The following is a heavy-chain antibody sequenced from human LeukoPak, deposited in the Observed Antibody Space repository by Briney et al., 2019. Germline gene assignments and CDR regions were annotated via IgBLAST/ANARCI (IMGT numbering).Heavy chain of an antibody. Sequence: GASVKVSCKASGYTFTGYYMHWVRQAPGQGLEWMGWINPNSGGTNYAQKFQGRVTMTRDTSISTAYMELSRLTSDDTAVYFCARDQCSGSSCPFFDYWGQGALVTVSS. D-gene: IGHD2-15*01. V-gene: IGHV1-2*02. CDR2: INPNSGGT. J-gene: IGHJ4*02. CDR3: ARDQCSGSSCPFFDY. CDR1: GYTFTGYY.